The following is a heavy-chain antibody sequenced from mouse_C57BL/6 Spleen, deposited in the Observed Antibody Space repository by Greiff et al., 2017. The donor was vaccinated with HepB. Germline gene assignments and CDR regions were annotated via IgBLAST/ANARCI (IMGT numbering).Heavy chain of an antibody. V-gene: IGHV1-26*01. CDR3: ARGLLGHLYYAMDY. J-gene: IGHJ4*01. CDR1: GYTFTDYY. Sequence: EVQLQQSGPELVKPGASVKISCKASGYTFTDYYMNWVKQSHGKSLEWIGDINPNNGGTSYSQKFKGKATLTVDKSSSTAYMELRSLTSEDSAVYYCARGLLGHLYYAMDYWGQGTSVTVSS. CDR2: INPNNGGT. D-gene: IGHD4-1*01.